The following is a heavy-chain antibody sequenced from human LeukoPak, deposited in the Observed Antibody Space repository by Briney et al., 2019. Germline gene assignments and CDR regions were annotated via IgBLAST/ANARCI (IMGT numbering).Heavy chain of an antibody. CDR3: ARDGGGGYYYGSGSYYNN. CDR2: ISGSGVST. V-gene: IGHV3-23*01. Sequence: PGGSLRLSCAASGFTFRTSGMSWVRQAPGKGLEWVSAISGSGVSTYYADSVKGRFTISRDNSKNTLYLQMNSLRAEDTAVYYCARDGGGGYYYGSGSYYNNWGQGTLVTVSS. J-gene: IGHJ4*02. CDR1: GFTFRTSG. D-gene: IGHD3-10*01.